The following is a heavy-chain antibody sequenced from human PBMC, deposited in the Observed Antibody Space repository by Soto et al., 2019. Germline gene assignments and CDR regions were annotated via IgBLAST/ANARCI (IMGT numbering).Heavy chain of an antibody. Sequence: EVQLVESGGGLVKPGGSLRLSCAASGFTFSSYSMNWVRQAPGKGLEWVSSISSSSSYIYYADSVKGRFTISRDNAKNSLYLQMNSLRAEDTAVYYCARAGGRVAATPFDYWAREPWSPSPQ. J-gene: IGHJ4*02. CDR3: ARAGGRVAATPFDY. D-gene: IGHD2-15*01. CDR1: GFTFSSYS. CDR2: ISSSSSYI. V-gene: IGHV3-21*01.